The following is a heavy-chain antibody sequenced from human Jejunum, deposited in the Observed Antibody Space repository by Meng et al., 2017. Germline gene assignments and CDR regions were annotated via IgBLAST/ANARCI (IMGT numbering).Heavy chain of an antibody. D-gene: IGHD2-2*01. Sequence: QVQLQESGPGLVTPSQTLSLTCTVSGDSISRGGNYWSWICQHPGKGLEWIGYIYYTGSAYYTPSLESRVTLSVDTSNNQFSLRLNSVTTADTAVYYCAREGQLMLGLVDYWGQGTLVTVSS. CDR1: GDSISRGGNY. J-gene: IGHJ4*02. CDR2: IYYTGSA. CDR3: AREGQLMLGLVDY. V-gene: IGHV4-31*03.